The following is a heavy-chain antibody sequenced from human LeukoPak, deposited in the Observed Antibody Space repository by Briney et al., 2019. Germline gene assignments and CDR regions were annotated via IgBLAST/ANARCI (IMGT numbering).Heavy chain of an antibody. CDR3: AKGVGDCYGYFDH. CDR2: ISGSGGST. Sequence: GGSLRPSCAASGFTFSSYAMSWVRQAPGKGLEWVSAISGSGGSTYYADSVKGRFTISRDNSKNTLYLQMNSLRAEDTAVYYCAKGVGDCYGYFDHWGQGTLVTVSS. V-gene: IGHV3-23*01. J-gene: IGHJ4*02. CDR1: GFTFSSYA. D-gene: IGHD5-18*01.